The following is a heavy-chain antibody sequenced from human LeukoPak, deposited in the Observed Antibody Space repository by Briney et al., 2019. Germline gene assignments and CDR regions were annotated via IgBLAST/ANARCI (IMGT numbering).Heavy chain of an antibody. Sequence: SVKVSCKASGGTFSSYAISWVRQAPGQGLEWMGRIIPIFGTANYAQKFQGRVTITTDESTSTAYMELSSLRSEDTAVYYCAGDEPYYYYFDYWGQGTLVTVSS. J-gene: IGHJ4*02. D-gene: IGHD3-10*01. CDR1: GGTFSSYA. V-gene: IGHV1-69*05. CDR2: IIPIFGTA. CDR3: AGDEPYYYYFDY.